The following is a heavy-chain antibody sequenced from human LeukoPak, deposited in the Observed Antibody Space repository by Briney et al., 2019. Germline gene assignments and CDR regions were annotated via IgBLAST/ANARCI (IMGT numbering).Heavy chain of an antibody. D-gene: IGHD3-3*01. Sequence: QAGGSLRLSCAASGFTFSSYAMSWVRQAPGKGLEWVSYISSSGSTIYYADSVKGRFTISRDNSKNTLYLQMNSLRAEDTAVYYCAREVLGTYYDFWSGYYSGYFDYWGQGTLVTVSS. CDR2: ISSSGSTI. V-gene: IGHV3-48*01. CDR1: GFTFSSYA. CDR3: AREVLGTYYDFWSGYYSGYFDY. J-gene: IGHJ4*02.